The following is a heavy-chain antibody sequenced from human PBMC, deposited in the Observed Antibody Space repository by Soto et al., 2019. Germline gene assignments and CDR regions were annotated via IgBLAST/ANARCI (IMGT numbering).Heavy chain of an antibody. D-gene: IGHD6-19*01. CDR2: IYTSGST. CDR3: AGDSVAGAMDV. V-gene: IGHV4-4*07. Sequence: PSETLSLTCTVSGDSRSRYYWIWVRQSAGKGLEWIGRIYTSGSTTYNPSLQSRVTMSLDTSKNQLSLKLSSVTAADTAVYYCAGDSVAGAMDVWGQGTTVTVSS. CDR1: GDSRSRYY. J-gene: IGHJ6*02.